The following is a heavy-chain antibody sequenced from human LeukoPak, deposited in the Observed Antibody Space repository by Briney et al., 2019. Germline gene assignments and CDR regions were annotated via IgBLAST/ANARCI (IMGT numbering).Heavy chain of an antibody. CDR3: AGRGRAVTGSPHADY. CDR2: IYPGNSDT. J-gene: IGHJ4*02. Sequence: GESLKISCKGSGYSFTNYWIGWVRQMPGKGLEWMGIIYPGNSDTRYSQSFQGQVTISVDKSISTAYLQWSSLKASDNALYFCAGRGRAVTGSPHADYWGQGTLVTVSS. V-gene: IGHV5-51*01. CDR1: GYSFTNYW. D-gene: IGHD6-19*01.